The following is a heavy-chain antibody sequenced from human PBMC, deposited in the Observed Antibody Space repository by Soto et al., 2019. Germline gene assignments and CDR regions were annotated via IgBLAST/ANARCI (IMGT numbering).Heavy chain of an antibody. D-gene: IGHD2-15*01. CDR3: ARQRGCSGGSCYPGY. CDR1: GGSISSSSYY. V-gene: IGHV4-39*01. CDR2: IYYSGST. J-gene: IGHJ4*02. Sequence: LSLTCTVSGGSISSSSYYWGWIRQPPGKGLEWIGSIYYSGSTYYNPSLKSRVTISVDTSKNQFSLKLSSVTAADTAVYYCARQRGCSGGSCYPGYWGQGTLVTVSS.